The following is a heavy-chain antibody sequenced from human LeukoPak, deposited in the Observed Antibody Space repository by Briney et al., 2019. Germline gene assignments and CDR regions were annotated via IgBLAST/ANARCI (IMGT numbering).Heavy chain of an antibody. CDR3: ARHGKNENWFDP. J-gene: IGHJ5*02. D-gene: IGHD1-1*01. Sequence: NTSETLSLTCTVSGGSISSYYWSWIRQPPGKGLEWIGYIYYSGSTNYNPSLKSRVTISVDTSKNQFSLKLSSVTAADTAVYYCARHGKNENWFDPWGQGTLVTVSS. CDR2: IYYSGST. CDR1: GGSISSYY. V-gene: IGHV4-59*08.